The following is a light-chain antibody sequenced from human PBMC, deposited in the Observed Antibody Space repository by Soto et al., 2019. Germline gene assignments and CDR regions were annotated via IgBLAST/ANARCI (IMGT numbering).Light chain of an antibody. J-gene: IGKJ1*01. CDR2: AAS. V-gene: IGKV1-39*01. CDR3: QQSYSSSWT. CDR1: QGIRND. Sequence: IHMSQSPSSLSASVLYRVTITCLASQGIRNDLGWYQQKPGKAPKRLIYAASSLQSGVPSRFSGSGSGTDFTLTISSLQREDFATYFCQQSYSSSWTFGQGTKVDI.